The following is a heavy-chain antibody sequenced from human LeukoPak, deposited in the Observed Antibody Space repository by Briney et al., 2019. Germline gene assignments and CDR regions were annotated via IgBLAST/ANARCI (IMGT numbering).Heavy chain of an antibody. CDR3: ARLVVYYDVF. V-gene: IGHV4-39*01. CDR1: GGSISSSSYY. D-gene: IGHD3-22*01. CDR2: IYYSGST. J-gene: IGHJ4*02. Sequence: SETLSLTCTVSGGSISSSSYYWGWIRQPPGKGLEWIGSIYYSGSTYYNPSLKSRVTISVDTSKNQFSLKLSSVTAADTAVYYCARLVVYYDVFWGQGTLVTVSS.